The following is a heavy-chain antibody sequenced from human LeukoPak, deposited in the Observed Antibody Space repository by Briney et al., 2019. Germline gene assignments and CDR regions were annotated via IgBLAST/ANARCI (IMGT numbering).Heavy chain of an antibody. D-gene: IGHD3-22*01. J-gene: IGHJ4*02. Sequence: PPGGCLRLSCAASGFIFSNYAMSWVRQAPGKGLEWVSGITTSGGRTYYADSVKGRFTISRDNSEKTLYLHMNSLRAEDTAEYYCAKRDYSDSSAFAPFFEYWGQGTLVTASS. CDR3: AKRDYSDSSAFAPFFEY. V-gene: IGHV3-23*01. CDR2: ITTSGGRT. CDR1: GFIFSNYA.